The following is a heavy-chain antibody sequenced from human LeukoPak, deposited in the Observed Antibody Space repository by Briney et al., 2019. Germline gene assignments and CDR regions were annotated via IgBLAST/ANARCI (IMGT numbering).Heavy chain of an antibody. D-gene: IGHD6-13*01. CDR1: GGSISSYY. CDR3: ARAQGYSSSWYFY. CDR2: IHYSGST. V-gene: IGHV4-59*01. Sequence: PSGTLSLTCTVSGGSISSYYWSWIRQPPGKGLEWIGYIHYSGSTNYNPSLKSRVTISVDTSKNQFSLKLSSVTAADTAVYYCARAQGYSSSWYFYWGQGTLVTVSS. J-gene: IGHJ4*02.